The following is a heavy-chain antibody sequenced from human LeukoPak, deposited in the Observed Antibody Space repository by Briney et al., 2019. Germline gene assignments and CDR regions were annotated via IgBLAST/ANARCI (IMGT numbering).Heavy chain of an antibody. CDR2: IWFDGSRK. CDR1: GFTFSSNG. J-gene: IGHJ4*02. V-gene: IGHV3-33*01. D-gene: IGHD2-21*01. CDR3: ARDFAYYLDS. Sequence: PGKSLTLSCAASGFTFSSNGLHWVRQAPGKGLEWVAVIWFDGSRKYYADSVKGRFTISRDNSKNTLYVQMNSLRAEDTAVYYCARDFAYYLDSWGQGTLVTVPS.